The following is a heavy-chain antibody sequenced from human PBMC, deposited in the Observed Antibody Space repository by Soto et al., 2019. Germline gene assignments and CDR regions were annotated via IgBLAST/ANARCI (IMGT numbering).Heavy chain of an antibody. V-gene: IGHV4-39*01. D-gene: IGHD3-22*01. Sequence: SETLSLTCTVSGGSISSSSYYWGWIRQPPGKGLEWIGSIYYSGSTYYNPSLKSRVTISVDTSKNQFSLKLSSVTAADTAVYYCASSYYFDSSGYSGLDAFDIWGQGTMVTVSS. J-gene: IGHJ3*02. CDR3: ASSYYFDSSGYSGLDAFDI. CDR2: IYYSGST. CDR1: GGSISSSSYY.